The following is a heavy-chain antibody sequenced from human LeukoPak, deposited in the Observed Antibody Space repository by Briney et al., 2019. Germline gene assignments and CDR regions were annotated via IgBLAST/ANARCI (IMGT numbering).Heavy chain of an antibody. CDR1: GFSFSYFW. CDR3: TRELEYRGSPDDAFDI. J-gene: IGHJ3*02. V-gene: IGHV3-74*01. D-gene: IGHD1-26*01. Sequence: PGGSLRLSCAASGFSFSYFWMHWVRQAPGKGLVWVSRINRDGSGTSYADSVKGRFTISRDNAKNTLSLQMSSLRAEDTAVYYCTRELEYRGSPDDAFDIWGQGTMVTVSS. CDR2: INRDGSGT.